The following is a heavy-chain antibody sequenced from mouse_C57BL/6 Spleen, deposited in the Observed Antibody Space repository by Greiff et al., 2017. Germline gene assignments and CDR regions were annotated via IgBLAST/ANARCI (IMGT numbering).Heavy chain of an antibody. V-gene: IGHV1-82*01. Sequence: QVQLQQSGPELVKPGASVKISCKASGYAFSSSWMTWVKQRPGKGLEWIGRIYPGDGDTNYNGKFKGKATLTADKSSSTAYMQLSSLTSEDSAVYFCATIYDGYYWFAYWGQGTLVTVSA. CDR1: GYAFSSSW. CDR3: ATIYDGYYWFAY. D-gene: IGHD2-3*01. J-gene: IGHJ3*01. CDR2: IYPGDGDT.